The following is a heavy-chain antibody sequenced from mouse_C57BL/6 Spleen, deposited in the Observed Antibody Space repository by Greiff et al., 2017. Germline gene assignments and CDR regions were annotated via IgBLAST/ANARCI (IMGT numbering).Heavy chain of an antibody. Sequence: QVQLKESGPGILQPSQTLSLTCSFSGFSLSTSGMGVSWIRQPSGKGLEWLAHIYWDDDKRYNPSLKSRLTISKDTSRNQVFLKITSVDTADTATYYCARRDYDGYYGYWGQGTTLTVSS. D-gene: IGHD2-3*01. J-gene: IGHJ2*01. V-gene: IGHV8-12*01. CDR1: GFSLSTSGMG. CDR2: IYWDDDK. CDR3: ARRDYDGYYGY.